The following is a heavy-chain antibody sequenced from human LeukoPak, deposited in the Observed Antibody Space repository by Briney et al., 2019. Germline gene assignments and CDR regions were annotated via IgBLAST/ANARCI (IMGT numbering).Heavy chain of an antibody. V-gene: IGHV4-30-4*01. D-gene: IGHD2-15*01. CDR2: IYYSGST. J-gene: IGHJ4*02. CDR3: ARVSEGYCSGGSCYSIDY. Sequence: SETLSLTCTVSGGSISSGDYYWSWIRQPPGKGLEWIGYIYYSGSTYYNPSLKSRVTISVDTSRNQFSLKLSSVTAADTAVYYCARVSEGYCSGGSCYSIDYWGQGTLATVSS. CDR1: GGSISSGDYY.